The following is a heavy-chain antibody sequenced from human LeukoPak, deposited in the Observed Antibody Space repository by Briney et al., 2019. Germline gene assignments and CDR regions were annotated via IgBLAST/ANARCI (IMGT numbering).Heavy chain of an antibody. J-gene: IGHJ6*03. D-gene: IGHD3-10*01. CDR1: GGSMSNYY. V-gene: IGHV4-39*07. CDR3: ARGSYEVRGVTPSLYMDV. Sequence: SETLSLTCTVSGGSMSNYYWGWIRQPPGKGLEWIGSISYTGITSYKPSLEGRVTISLDTSKNQFSLKLSSVTAADTAVYYCARGSYEVRGVTPSLYMDVWGKGTTVTISS. CDR2: ISYTGIT.